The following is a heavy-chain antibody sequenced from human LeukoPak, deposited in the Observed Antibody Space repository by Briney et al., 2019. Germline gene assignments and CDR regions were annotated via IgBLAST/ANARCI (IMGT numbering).Heavy chain of an antibody. J-gene: IGHJ4*02. D-gene: IGHD5-12*01. CDR3: AKAEWLRRYYFDY. CDR2: ISGSGGST. Sequence: AGGSLRLSCAASGFTFSSYAMSWVRQAPGKGLEWVSAISGSGGSTYYADSVKGRFTISRDNSKNTLYLQMNSLRAEDTAVYYCAKAEWLRRYYFDYWGQGTLVTVSS. V-gene: IGHV3-23*01. CDR1: GFTFSSYA.